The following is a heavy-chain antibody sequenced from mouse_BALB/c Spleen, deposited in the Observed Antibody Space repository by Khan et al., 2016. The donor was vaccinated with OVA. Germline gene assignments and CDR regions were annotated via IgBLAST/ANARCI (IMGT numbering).Heavy chain of an antibody. Sequence: QVQLKESGPGLVAPSQSLSITCTISGFSLTNYGVHWVRQPPGKGLEWLVVIWSAGSATFNSALKSRLSISKDNSKNQVFLKMNSLQTDDTAMYYCARQPYYHYYIMDYWGQGTSVTVSS. CDR2: IWSAGSA. CDR1: GFSLTNYG. CDR3: ARQPYYHYYIMDY. V-gene: IGHV2-6-1*01. J-gene: IGHJ4*01. D-gene: IGHD2-10*01.